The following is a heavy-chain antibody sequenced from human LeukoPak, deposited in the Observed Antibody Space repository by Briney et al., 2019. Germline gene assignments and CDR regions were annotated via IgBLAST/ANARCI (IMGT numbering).Heavy chain of an antibody. CDR3: PTNSAYRFDY. V-gene: IGHV3-7*01. CDR1: GFTFDSYW. Sequence: GGSLRLSCAASGFTFDSYWMSWVRQAPGKGLEWVANINRDGSDIDCADSVKGRFTISRDNAKNSVYLQMNSLRAEDTAVYLCPTNSAYRFDYSGQGTLVTVSS. J-gene: IGHJ4*02. D-gene: IGHD3-22*01. CDR2: INRDGSDI.